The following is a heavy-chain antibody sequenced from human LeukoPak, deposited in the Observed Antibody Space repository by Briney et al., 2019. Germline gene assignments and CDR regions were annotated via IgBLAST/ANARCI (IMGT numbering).Heavy chain of an antibody. CDR1: GFTFDDYA. Sequence: GRSLRLSCAASGFTFDDYAMHWVRQAPGKGLEWVSGISWNSGSIGYADSVKGRFTISRDNAKNSLCLQMNSLRAEDTALYYCAKAWDFDYWGQGTLVTVSS. V-gene: IGHV3-9*01. D-gene: IGHD3-16*01. CDR2: ISWNSGSI. CDR3: AKAWDFDY. J-gene: IGHJ4*02.